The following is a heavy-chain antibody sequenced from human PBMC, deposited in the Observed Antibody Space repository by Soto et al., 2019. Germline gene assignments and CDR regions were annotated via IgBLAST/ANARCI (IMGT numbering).Heavy chain of an antibody. V-gene: IGHV6-1*01. CDR3: ARGKYSSGWYYYYGMDV. D-gene: IGHD6-19*01. CDR2: TYYRSKWYN. CDR1: GDSVSSNSAA. J-gene: IGHJ6*02. Sequence: SRTLSLTCAISGDSVSSNSAAWNWIRQSPSRGLEWLGRTYYRSKWYNDYAVSVKSRITINPDTSKNQFSLQLNSVTPEDTAVYYCARGKYSSGWYYYYGMDVWGQGTTVTVSS.